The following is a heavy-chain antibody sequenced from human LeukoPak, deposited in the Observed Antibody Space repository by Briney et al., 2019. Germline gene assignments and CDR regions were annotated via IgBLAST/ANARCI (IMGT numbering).Heavy chain of an antibody. Sequence: PGGSLRLSCAASGFIFSTFGMHWVRQAPGKGLEWVALIWYDGTYKYYVDSVKGRFTISRDNSKNTLYLQMNSLRAEDTAVYYCARDRAVGNYFDYWGQGTLVTVSS. V-gene: IGHV3-33*08. J-gene: IGHJ4*02. CDR2: IWYDGTYK. CDR3: ARDRAVGNYFDY. CDR1: GFIFSTFG. D-gene: IGHD6-13*01.